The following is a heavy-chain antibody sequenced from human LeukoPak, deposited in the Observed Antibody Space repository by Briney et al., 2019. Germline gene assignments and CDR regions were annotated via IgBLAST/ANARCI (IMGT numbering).Heavy chain of an antibody. J-gene: IGHJ3*02. D-gene: IGHD4-17*01. V-gene: IGHV3-33*01. Sequence: PGGSLRLSCAASGFTFSSYGMHWVRQAPGKGLEWVAVIWYDGSNKYYADSVKGRFTISRDNSKNTLYLQMNSLRAEDTAVYYCARNGGGDYAYDAFDIWGQGTMVTVSS. CDR2: IWYDGSNK. CDR1: GFTFSSYG. CDR3: ARNGGGDYAYDAFDI.